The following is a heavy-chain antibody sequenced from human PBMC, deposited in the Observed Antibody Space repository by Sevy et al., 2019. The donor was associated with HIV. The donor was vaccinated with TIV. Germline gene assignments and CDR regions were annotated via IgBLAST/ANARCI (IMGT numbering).Heavy chain of an antibody. CDR2: IKQDGSEK. V-gene: IGHV3-7*01. J-gene: IGHJ4*02. CDR1: GFTFSSYW. Sequence: GESLKISCAASGFTFSSYWMSWVRQAPGKGLEWVANIKQDGSEKYYVDSVKGRFTISRDNAKNSLYLQMNSLRAEDTAVYYCARVSPSSSLNLDYWGQGTLVTVSS. CDR3: ARVSPSSSLNLDY. D-gene: IGHD6-13*01.